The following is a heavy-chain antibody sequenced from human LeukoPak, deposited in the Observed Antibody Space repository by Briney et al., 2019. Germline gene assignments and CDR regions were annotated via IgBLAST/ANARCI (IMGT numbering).Heavy chain of an antibody. Sequence: PSDTLSLTCSVSGGSISSSSYYWGWIRQPPGKGLEWFGNIYYSGSTYYNPSLESRVTISVDTSKNQFSLKLSSVTAAVTAVHYCARRPGGNTYGYGFDLCGEGTLVTVSS. CDR2: IYYSGST. V-gene: IGHV4-39*01. CDR1: GGSISSSSYY. D-gene: IGHD5-18*01. J-gene: IGHJ5*02. CDR3: ARRPGGNTYGYGFDL.